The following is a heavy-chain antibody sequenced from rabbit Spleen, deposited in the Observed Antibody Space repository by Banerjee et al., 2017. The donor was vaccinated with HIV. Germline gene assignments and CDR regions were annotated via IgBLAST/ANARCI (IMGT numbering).Heavy chain of an antibody. J-gene: IGHJ4*01. D-gene: IGHD8-1*01. V-gene: IGHV1S45*01. CDR1: GFSFSSSYW. CDR3: ARDLTGGSYFAL. Sequence: QEQLEESGGDLVKPEGSLTLTCTASGFSFSSSYWICWVRQAPGKGLEWIACIYAGSSGSTYYASWAKGRFTISKTSSTTVTLQMTSLTAADTATYFCARDLTGGSYFALWGPGTLVTVS. CDR2: IYAGSSGST.